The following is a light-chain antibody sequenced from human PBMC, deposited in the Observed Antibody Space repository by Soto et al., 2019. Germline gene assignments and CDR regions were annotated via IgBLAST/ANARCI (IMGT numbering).Light chain of an antibody. V-gene: IGKV3-15*01. Sequence: EIVMTQSPATLSVSPGERVTLSCRASQSVSSYLAWYQQKPGQAPKLLIYDASTMATGIPGRFSGSGSGTDFPLTISSLQSDYFAVYYCQQYNNSRTFGQGTKVEIK. CDR3: QQYNNSRT. CDR2: DAS. CDR1: QSVSSY. J-gene: IGKJ1*01.